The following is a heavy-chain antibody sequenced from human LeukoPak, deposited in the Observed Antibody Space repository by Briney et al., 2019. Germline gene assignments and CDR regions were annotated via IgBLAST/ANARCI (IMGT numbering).Heavy chain of an antibody. CDR2: INPNSGGT. Sequence: ASVKVSCKASGYTFTGYYMHWVRQAPGQGLEWMGRINPNSGGTNYAQKFQGRVTMTRDTSISTAYMDLSRLRSDDTAVYYCARGFCSSTSCYTDVWGKGTTVTVSS. CDR1: GYTFTGYY. CDR3: ARGFCSSTSCYTDV. V-gene: IGHV1-2*06. J-gene: IGHJ6*03. D-gene: IGHD2-2*01.